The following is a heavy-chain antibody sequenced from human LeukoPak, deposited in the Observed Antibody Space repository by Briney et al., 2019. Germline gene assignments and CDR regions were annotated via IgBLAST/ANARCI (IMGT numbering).Heavy chain of an antibody. V-gene: IGHV4-34*01. D-gene: IGHD3-22*01. CDR2: INHSGST. J-gene: IGHJ4*02. Sequence: ASETLSLTCAVYGGSFSGYNWSWIRQPPGKGLEWIGEINHSGSTNYNPSLKSRVTMSVDTSKNQFSLKLSSVTAADTAVYYCGRGDDSSGEHWGQGTLVTVAS. CDR3: GRGDDSSGEH. CDR1: GGSFSGYN.